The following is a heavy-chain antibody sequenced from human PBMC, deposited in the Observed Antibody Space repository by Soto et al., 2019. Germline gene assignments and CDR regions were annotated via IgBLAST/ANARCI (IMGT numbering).Heavy chain of an antibody. J-gene: IGHJ4*02. CDR2: ISGNGGSK. CDR1: GFTFSSCA. Sequence: EVQLLESGGGLVQPGGSLRLSFAASGFTFSSCAMGWVRHAPGKVLEWVSGISGNGGSKYYADSVKGRFTISRDTSKNTQYLQMDSLKAEDTATYYCAKVVGDGNDYYDFWGQGTLVTVSS. V-gene: IGHV3-23*01. CDR3: AKVVGDGNDYYDF. D-gene: IGHD3-22*01.